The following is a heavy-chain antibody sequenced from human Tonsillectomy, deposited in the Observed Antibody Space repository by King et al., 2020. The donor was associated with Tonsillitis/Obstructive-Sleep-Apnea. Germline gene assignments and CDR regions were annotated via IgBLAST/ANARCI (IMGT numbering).Heavy chain of an antibody. CDR3: ARDPPRIAVAAISCYFDY. Sequence: QLVQSGGGVGQPGRSLRLSCSASGFTFSRYAMHWGRQAPGKGLEWLAVISFDGNNEYYADSVKGRFTISRDNSKKKLSLQMNTLRPEDTALYYCARDPPRIAVAAISCYFDYWGQGTVVTVSS. V-gene: IGHV3-30*01. D-gene: IGHD6-19*01. J-gene: IGHJ4*02. CDR2: ISFDGNNE. CDR1: GFTFSRYA.